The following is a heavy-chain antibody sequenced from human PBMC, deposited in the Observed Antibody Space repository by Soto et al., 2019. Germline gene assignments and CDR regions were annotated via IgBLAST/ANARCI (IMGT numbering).Heavy chain of an antibody. CDR1: RDTFNTYG. V-gene: IGHV1-69*01. Sequence: QVQLVQSGAEVKKPGSSVKVSCQASRDTFNTYGIGWVRQAPGQGLEWMGGIVPVFDTSNYAQKFQGRVTSTADESTSTAYMELRSLRSEDTAVYYCAREVTEGFDIWGQGTMVTVSS. J-gene: IGHJ3*02. D-gene: IGHD3-10*01. CDR2: IVPVFDTS. CDR3: AREVTEGFDI.